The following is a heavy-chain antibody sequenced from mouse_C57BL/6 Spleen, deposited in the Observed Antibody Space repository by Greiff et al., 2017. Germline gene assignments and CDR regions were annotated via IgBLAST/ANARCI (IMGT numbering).Heavy chain of an antibody. CDR3: ARNSYYGSSYWYFDV. J-gene: IGHJ1*03. CDR2: IRNKANGYTT. Sequence: EVKLVESGGGLVQPGGSLSLSCAASGFPFTDYYMSWVRQPPGKALEWLGFIRNKANGYTTEYSGSVKGRFTISRDNSQSILYLQMNALRAEDSATCYCARNSYYGSSYWYFDVWGTGTTVTVSS. V-gene: IGHV7-3*01. CDR1: GFPFTDYY. D-gene: IGHD1-1*01.